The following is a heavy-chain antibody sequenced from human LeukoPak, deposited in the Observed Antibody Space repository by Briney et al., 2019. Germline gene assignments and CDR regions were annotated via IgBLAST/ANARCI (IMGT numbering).Heavy chain of an antibody. D-gene: IGHD4-11*01. J-gene: IGHJ4*02. Sequence: SETLSLTCTVSGGSISSSSYYWGWIRQPPGKGLEWIGSIYYSGSTYYNPSLKSRVTISVDTSKNQFSLKLSSVTAADTAVYYCARDRSARFYSNGGVDYWGQGTLVTVSS. CDR1: GGSISSSSYY. V-gene: IGHV4-39*07. CDR3: ARDRSARFYSNGGVDY. CDR2: IYYSGST.